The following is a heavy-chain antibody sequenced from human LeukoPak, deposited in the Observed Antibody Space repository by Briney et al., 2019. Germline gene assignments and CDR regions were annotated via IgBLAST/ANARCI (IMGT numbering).Heavy chain of an antibody. D-gene: IGHD2-2*01. CDR3: ASTQRYCSSTSCYWSTSYHWYFDL. V-gene: IGHV4-59*01. J-gene: IGHJ2*01. CDR1: GGTISSYY. CDR2: IYYSGST. Sequence: SETLSLTCTVSGGTISSYYWSWIRQPPGKGLEWIGYIYYSGSTNYNPSLKSRVTISIDTSKNQFSLKLSSVTAADTAVYYCASTQRYCSSTSCYWSTSYHWYFDLWGRGTLVTVSS.